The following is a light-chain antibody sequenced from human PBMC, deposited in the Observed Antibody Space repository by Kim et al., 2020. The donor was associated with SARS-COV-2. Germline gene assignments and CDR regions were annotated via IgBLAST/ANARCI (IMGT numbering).Light chain of an antibody. J-gene: IGLJ2*01. CDR1: NIGSKS. CDR2: YDS. V-gene: IGLV3-21*04. CDR3: QVWDSSSDHVV. Sequence: SYELTQPPSVSVAPGKTARITCGGNNIGSKSVHWYQQKPGQAPVLVIYYDSDRPSGIPERFSGSNSGNTATLTISRVEAGDEADYSCQVWDSSSDHVVFG.